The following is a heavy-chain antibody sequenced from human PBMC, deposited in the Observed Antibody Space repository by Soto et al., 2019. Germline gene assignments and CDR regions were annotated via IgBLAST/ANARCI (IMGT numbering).Heavy chain of an antibody. V-gene: IGHV1-8*01. J-gene: IGHJ5*02. CDR1: GYTFTNYD. CDR2: MKPNSGDT. D-gene: IGHD6-6*01. Sequence: QEQLVQSGAEVKKPGASVKVSCKSSGYTFTNYDINWVRQATGQGLEWMGWMKPNSGDTGYAQKFQGRVTMTRDTSINTAYMELSSLRSDDTAVYYCARRRWDWESPRPLVGRTVNGFDPWGQGTLVTVSS. CDR3: ARRRWDWESPRPLVGRTVNGFDP.